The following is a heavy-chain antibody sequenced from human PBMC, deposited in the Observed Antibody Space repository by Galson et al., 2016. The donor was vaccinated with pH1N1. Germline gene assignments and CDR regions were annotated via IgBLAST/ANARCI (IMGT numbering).Heavy chain of an antibody. V-gene: IGHV3-30*03. Sequence: HWVRQAPGKGLAWVAVVSYDGKNKYLADSVKGRFTISRDNSKNTVYLQMSSLGPDDTAVYYCARVFEEYFLYGMDVWGQGTTVTVSS. CDR3: ARVFEEYFLYGMDV. CDR2: VSYDGKNK. D-gene: IGHD2/OR15-2a*01. J-gene: IGHJ6*02.